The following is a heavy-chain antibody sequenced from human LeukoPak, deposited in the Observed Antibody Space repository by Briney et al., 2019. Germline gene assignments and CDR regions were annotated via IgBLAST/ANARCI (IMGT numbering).Heavy chain of an antibody. CDR3: AELGITMIGGV. CDR1: GFTFSSYN. J-gene: IGHJ6*04. V-gene: IGHV3-21*01. CDR2: ITSGSSHI. D-gene: IGHD3-10*02. Sequence: GGSLRLSCAASGFTFSSYNMNWVRQTPGQGLEWISSITSGSSHIYYADSVKGRFTISRDNAKNSLYLQMNSLRAEDTAVYCCAELGITMIGGVWGKGTTVTISS.